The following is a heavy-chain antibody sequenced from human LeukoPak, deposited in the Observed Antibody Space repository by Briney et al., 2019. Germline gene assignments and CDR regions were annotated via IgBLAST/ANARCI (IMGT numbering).Heavy chain of an antibody. CDR2: ISSSSSTI. J-gene: IGHJ4*02. D-gene: IGHD6-13*01. CDR1: GFTFSSYS. V-gene: IGHV3-48*01. Sequence: PGGSLRLSCAASGFTFSSYSMNWVRQAPGKGLEWVSYISSSSSTIYYADSVKGRFTISRDNAKNSLYLQMNSLRAEDTAVYYCARGGSSWYRRFDYWGQGTLVTVSS. CDR3: ARGGSSWYRRFDY.